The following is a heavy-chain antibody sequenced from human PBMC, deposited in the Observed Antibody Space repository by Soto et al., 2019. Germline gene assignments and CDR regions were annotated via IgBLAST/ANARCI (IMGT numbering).Heavy chain of an antibody. D-gene: IGHD3-10*01. Sequence: SETLSLTCTVSGGSVYSDGYYWGWIRQSPGKGLEWIGNIYYSGNTYYNPSLKSRVTISIDTSKNQFSLQLTSVTAADTAVYYCARARITMVRGVIDYWFDPWGQGTLVTVSS. V-gene: IGHV4-39*07. CDR2: IYYSGNT. CDR1: GGSVYSDGYY. CDR3: ARARITMVRGVIDYWFDP. J-gene: IGHJ5*02.